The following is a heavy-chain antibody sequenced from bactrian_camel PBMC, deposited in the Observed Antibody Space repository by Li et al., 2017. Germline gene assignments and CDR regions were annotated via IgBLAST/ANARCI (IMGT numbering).Heavy chain of an antibody. D-gene: IGHD1*01. J-gene: IGHJ4*01. V-gene: IGHV3S40*01. CDR3: ARGLGTRGL. CDR1: GFTFSTYA. Sequence: VQLVESGGGLVQPGGSLRLSCAASGFTFSTYAINWVRQAPGKGLEWVSAINSGGDSTYYADSVKGRFTISRDNARNTVYLQLNSLKTEDTAMYFCARGLGTRGLRGQGTQVTVS. CDR2: INSGGDST.